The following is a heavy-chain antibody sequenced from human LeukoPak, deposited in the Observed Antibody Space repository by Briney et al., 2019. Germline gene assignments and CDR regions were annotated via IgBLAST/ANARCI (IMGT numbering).Heavy chain of an antibody. V-gene: IGHV1-18*01. Sequence: ASVKVSCKASGYTFTGYGISWVRQAPGQGLEWMGWISAYNGNTKYAQKFQGRVTMTRDTSTSTAYMELRSLRSDDTAIYYCARDRVTSIVAGIDYWGQGSLVTASS. D-gene: IGHD3-22*01. CDR1: GYTFTGYG. CDR3: ARDRVTSIVAGIDY. J-gene: IGHJ4*02. CDR2: ISAYNGNT.